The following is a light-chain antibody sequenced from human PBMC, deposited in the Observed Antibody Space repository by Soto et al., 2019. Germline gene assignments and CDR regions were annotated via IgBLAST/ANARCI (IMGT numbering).Light chain of an antibody. CDR3: QSYDSSFNGLI. J-gene: IGLJ2*01. CDR1: NSNIGAGYD. CDR2: AYT. V-gene: IGLV1-40*01. Sequence: QSVLTQPPSVTGAPGQRVTISCTGTNSNIGAGYDVHWYQQFPGKAPKLLISAYTNRPSGIPDRFSGSKSGTSASLAITGLQAEDEADFYCQSYDSSFNGLIFVVGTKLTVL.